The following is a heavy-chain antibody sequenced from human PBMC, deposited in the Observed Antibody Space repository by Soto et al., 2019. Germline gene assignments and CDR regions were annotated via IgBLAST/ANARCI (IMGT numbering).Heavy chain of an antibody. J-gene: IGHJ5*02. CDR3: ARQRREGEAYYDFWSGYLVANWFDP. D-gene: IGHD3-3*01. V-gene: IGHV4-39*01. CDR2: IYYSGST. CDR1: GGSISSSSYY. Sequence: SETLSLTCTVSGGSISSSSYYWGWIRQPPGKGLEWIGSIYYSGSTYYNPSLKSRVTISVDTSKNQFSLKLSSVTAADTAVYYCARQRREGEAYYDFWSGYLVANWFDPWGQGTLVTVSS.